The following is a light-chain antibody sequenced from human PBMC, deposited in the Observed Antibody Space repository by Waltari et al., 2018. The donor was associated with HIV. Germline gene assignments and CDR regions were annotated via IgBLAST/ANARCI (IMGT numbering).Light chain of an antibody. CDR2: VNSDGSH. V-gene: IGLV4-69*01. Sequence: QLVVTQSPSASASLGASVQLTCPLSSRHSHYPIACPPQQPQKAPRYLMKVNSDGSHNRGDGIPDPFSGSSSGAERYLTISSLQSEDESDYFCQTWGTGVRVFGGGTKLTVL. J-gene: IGLJ3*02. CDR1: SRHSHYP. CDR3: QTWGTGVRV.